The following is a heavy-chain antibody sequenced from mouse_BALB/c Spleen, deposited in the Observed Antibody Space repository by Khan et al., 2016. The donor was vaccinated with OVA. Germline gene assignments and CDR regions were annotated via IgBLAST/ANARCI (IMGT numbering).Heavy chain of an antibody. CDR3: ARPPYFSYTLDY. V-gene: IGHV9-3-1*01. CDR2: INTYTGEP. Sequence: QIQLVQSGPKLKKPGETVKISCKASGYTFTNYGMNWVKQSPGKALKWMGWINTYTGEPTYADDFKGRFAFSLETSASTAYLQINNLKNEDTATYFCARPPYFSYTLDYWGQGTPVTVSS. CDR1: GYTFTNYG. D-gene: IGHD2-10*01. J-gene: IGHJ4*01.